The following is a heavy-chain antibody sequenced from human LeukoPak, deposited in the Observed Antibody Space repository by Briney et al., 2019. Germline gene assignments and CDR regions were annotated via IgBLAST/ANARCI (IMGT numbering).Heavy chain of an antibody. CDR1: GFTFSSYS. V-gene: IGHV3-21*01. Sequence: GGSLRLSCAASGFTFSSYSMNWVRQAPGKGLEWVSSISSSSSYIYYADSVKGRSTISRDNAKNSLYLQMNSLRAEDTAVYYCARDPGRFLEWTVPDAFDIWGQGTMVTVSS. J-gene: IGHJ3*02. CDR2: ISSSSSYI. D-gene: IGHD3-3*01. CDR3: ARDPGRFLEWTVPDAFDI.